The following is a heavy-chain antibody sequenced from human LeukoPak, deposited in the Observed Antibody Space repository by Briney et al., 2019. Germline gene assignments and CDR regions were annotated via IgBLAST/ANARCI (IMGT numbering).Heavy chain of an antibody. CDR1: GFTFSDYY. D-gene: IGHD3-10*01. V-gene: IGHV3-11*06. CDR2: ISSSSSYT. CDR3: ARRSGYGSGSYYYYGMDV. Sequence: TAGGSLRLSCTASGFTFSDYYMSWIRQAPGKGLEWVSYISSSSSYTNYADSVKGRFTISRDNAKNSLYLQMNSLRAEDTAVYYCARRSGYGSGSYYYYGMDVWGQGTTVTVSS. J-gene: IGHJ6*02.